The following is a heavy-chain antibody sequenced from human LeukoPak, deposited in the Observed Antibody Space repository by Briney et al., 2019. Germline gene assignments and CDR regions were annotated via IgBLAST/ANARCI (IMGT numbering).Heavy chain of an antibody. Sequence: GGSLRLSCAASGFTFSSYGMHWVRQAPGKGLEWVAVIYSGGSTYYADSVKGRFTISRDNSKNTLYLQMNSLRAEDTAVYYCARDLQVRPDYDSSGYYPGYWGQGIRVTVSS. CDR2: IYSGGST. CDR1: GFTFSSYG. D-gene: IGHD3-22*01. CDR3: ARDLQVRPDYDSSGYYPGY. J-gene: IGHJ4*02. V-gene: IGHV3-NL1*01.